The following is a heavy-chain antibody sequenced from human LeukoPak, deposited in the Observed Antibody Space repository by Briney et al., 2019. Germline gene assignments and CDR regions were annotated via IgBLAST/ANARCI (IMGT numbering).Heavy chain of an antibody. CDR1: GYTFTSYY. D-gene: IGHD6-19*01. CDR3: ARDRGLLYGSSGCLDS. Sequence: ASVKASCKTSGYTFTSYYMHRVRQAPGQGLEWMGLNNPSSGTTGYAQKFQGRVTMTRDASTSTVYMELGSLTSEDTAVYYCARDRGLLYGSSGCLDSWGQGTLVTVSS. J-gene: IGHJ4*02. V-gene: IGHV1-46*01. CDR2: NNPSSGTT.